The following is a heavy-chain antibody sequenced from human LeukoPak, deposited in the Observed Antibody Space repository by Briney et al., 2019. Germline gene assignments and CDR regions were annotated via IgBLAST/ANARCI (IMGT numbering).Heavy chain of an antibody. CDR1: GFTFDDYG. Sequence: GGSLRLSCAASGFTFDDYGMSWVRKAPGKGMEWVSGINWNGGSTGYADSVKGRFTISRDNAKNSLYLQMNSLRAEDTALYYCARGGWFGELLFDYWGQGTLVTVSS. V-gene: IGHV3-20*04. CDR3: ARGGWFGELLFDY. CDR2: INWNGGST. J-gene: IGHJ4*02. D-gene: IGHD3-10*01.